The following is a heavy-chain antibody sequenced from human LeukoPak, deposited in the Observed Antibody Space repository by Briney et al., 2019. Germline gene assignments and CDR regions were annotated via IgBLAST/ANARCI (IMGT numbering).Heavy chain of an antibody. D-gene: IGHD6-19*01. CDR2: ISGTGGRT. J-gene: IGHJ5*02. CDR3: AKEPASSGWFDP. Sequence: GGSLRLSCAASGFTFSSYAMSWVRQAPGKGLEWVSAISGTGGRTYYADFVKGRFTISRDNSKNTLYLQMNSLRAEDTAVYYCAKEPASSGWFDPWGQGTLVAVSS. V-gene: IGHV3-23*01. CDR1: GFTFSSYA.